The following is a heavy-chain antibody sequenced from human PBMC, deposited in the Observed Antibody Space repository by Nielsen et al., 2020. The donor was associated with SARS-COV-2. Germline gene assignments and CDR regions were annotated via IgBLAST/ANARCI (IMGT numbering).Heavy chain of an antibody. J-gene: IGHJ4*02. CDR1: GFTFSGNS. V-gene: IGHV3-21*01. Sequence: GESLKISCAASGFTFSGNSMDWVRQAPGKGLEWVSSISSSSKYIYYADSVKGRFTVSRENAKNSLFLQMNSLRVGDTAVYYCARAAGTAIDYWGQGALVTVSS. D-gene: IGHD5-18*01. CDR2: ISSSSKYI. CDR3: ARAAGTAIDY.